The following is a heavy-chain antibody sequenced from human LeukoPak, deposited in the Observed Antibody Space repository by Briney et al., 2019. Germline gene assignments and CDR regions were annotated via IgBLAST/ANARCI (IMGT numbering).Heavy chain of an antibody. CDR3: ATLAVAADYYYYGMDV. CDR1: GGSISSYY. J-gene: IGHJ6*02. CDR2: IYYSGST. D-gene: IGHD6-19*01. V-gene: IGHV4-59*08. Sequence: SETLSPTCTVSGGSISSYYWRWIRQPPGKGLVWIGYIYYSGSTNYNPSLKSRVTISVDTSKNQFSLKLSSVTAADTAVYYCATLAVAADYYYYGMDVWGQGTTVTVSS.